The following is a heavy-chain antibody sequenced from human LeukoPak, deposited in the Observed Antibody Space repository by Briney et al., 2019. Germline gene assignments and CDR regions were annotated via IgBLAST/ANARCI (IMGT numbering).Heavy chain of an antibody. CDR3: ARDLVFEGAIGDY. Sequence: PSETLSLTCTVSGGSISSSSYYWGWIRQPPGKGLEWIGSIYYSGSTYYNPSLKSRVTISVDTSKNQFSLKLSSVTAADTAVYYCARDLVFEGAIGDYWGLGILVTVSS. V-gene: IGHV4-39*07. J-gene: IGHJ4*02. CDR1: GGSISSSSYY. D-gene: IGHD3-3*01. CDR2: IYYSGST.